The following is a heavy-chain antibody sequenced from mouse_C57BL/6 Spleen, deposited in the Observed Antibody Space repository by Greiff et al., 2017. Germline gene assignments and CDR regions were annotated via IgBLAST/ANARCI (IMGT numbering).Heavy chain of an antibody. CDR3: ARSRYDYDWYFDV. Sequence: QVQLQQPGAELVRPGSSVKLSCKASGYTFTSYWMHWVKQRPIQGLEWIGNIDPAVSETHYNQKFKDKATLTVTKSSSTAYMQLSSLTSDDSAVYCCARSRYDYDWYFDVWGTGTTVTVSS. D-gene: IGHD2-4*01. CDR2: IDPAVSET. J-gene: IGHJ1*03. V-gene: IGHV1-52*01. CDR1: GYTFTSYW.